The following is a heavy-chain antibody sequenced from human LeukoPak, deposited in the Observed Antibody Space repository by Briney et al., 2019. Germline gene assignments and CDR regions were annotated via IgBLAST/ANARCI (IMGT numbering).Heavy chain of an antibody. V-gene: IGHV4-39*07. Sequence: PSETLSLTCTVSGGSISSGTYYWGWIRQPPGKGPEWIGSIYHSGSTYYNPSLKSRVTISVDTSKNQFSLKLSSLTAADTAVYYCARDRKYYYHMDVWGKGTTVTVSS. J-gene: IGHJ6*03. CDR2: IYHSGST. CDR1: GGSISSGTYY. CDR3: ARDRKYYYHMDV. D-gene: IGHD1-14*01.